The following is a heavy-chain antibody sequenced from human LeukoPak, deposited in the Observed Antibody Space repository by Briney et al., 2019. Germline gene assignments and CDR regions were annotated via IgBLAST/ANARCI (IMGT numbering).Heavy chain of an antibody. J-gene: IGHJ4*02. CDR2: INTNTGNP. D-gene: IGHD5-12*01. Sequence: GASVKVSCKASGYTFTSYAMNWVRQAPGQGLEWMGWINTNTGNPTYAQGFTGRFVFSLDTSVSTAYLQISSLKAEDTAVYYCARGFAWLRLFLQLLQFDYWGQGTLVTVSS. CDR1: GYTFTSYA. CDR3: ARGFAWLRLFLQLLQFDY. V-gene: IGHV7-4-1*02.